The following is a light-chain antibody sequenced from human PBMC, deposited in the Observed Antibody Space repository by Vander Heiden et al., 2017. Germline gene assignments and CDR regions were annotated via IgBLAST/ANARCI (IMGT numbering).Light chain of an antibody. CDR3: QQRSDWPIT. J-gene: IGKJ5*01. V-gene: IGKV3-11*01. CDR1: QSVNIF. CDR2: NAS. Sequence: EIMLTQSPATLSLSPGERATLSCRASQSVNIFLAWYQQKSGHAPRLLIFNASNRATGIPARFSGSGSGTDFTLTISSLDPEDFAVYYCQQRSDWPITFGQGTRLEIK.